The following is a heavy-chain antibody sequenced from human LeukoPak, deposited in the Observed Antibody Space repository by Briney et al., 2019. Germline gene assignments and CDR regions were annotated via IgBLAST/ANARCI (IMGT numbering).Heavy chain of an antibody. Sequence: PGRSLRLSCAASGFTFSSYAMSWVRQAPGKGLEWVSGISASGGSTYYADSVKGRFTISRDNSKNMMYLQMNSLRAEDTAVYYCAKVDSSGYYYADYWGQRTLVTLSS. CDR1: GFTFSSYA. V-gene: IGHV3-23*01. D-gene: IGHD3-22*01. CDR2: ISASGGST. J-gene: IGHJ4*02. CDR3: AKVDSSGYYYADY.